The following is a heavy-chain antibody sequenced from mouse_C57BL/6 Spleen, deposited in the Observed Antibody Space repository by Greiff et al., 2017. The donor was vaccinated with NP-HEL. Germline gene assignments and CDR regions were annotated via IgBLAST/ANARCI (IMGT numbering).Heavy chain of an antibody. V-gene: IGHV5-9-1*02. CDR2: ISSGGDYI. D-gene: IGHD1-1*01. Sequence: EVMLVESGEGLVKPGGSLKLSCAASGFTFSSYAMSWVRQTPEKRLEWVAYISSGGDYIYYADTVKGRFTISRDNARNTLYLQMSSLKSEDTAMYYCTRDTGYYGSHYAMDYWGQGTSVTVSS. CDR3: TRDTGYYGSHYAMDY. CDR1: GFTFSSYA. J-gene: IGHJ4*01.